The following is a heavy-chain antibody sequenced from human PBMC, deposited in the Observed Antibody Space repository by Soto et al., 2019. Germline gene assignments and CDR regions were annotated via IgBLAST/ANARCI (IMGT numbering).Heavy chain of an antibody. CDR2: MYYSGST. Sequence: QVQLQESGPGLVKPSETLTLMCSVSGGSIRSTSYYWGWIRQPPGKGLEWIGTMYYSGSTFYNPSLQSCVAISVDTSNNQFSLKLNSVTAADTAVYYCASGIQYEISTGQTFDPWGQGTLVSVSS. V-gene: IGHV4-39*01. CDR1: GGSIRSTSYY. CDR3: ASGIQYEISTGQTFDP. D-gene: IGHD3-9*01. J-gene: IGHJ5*02.